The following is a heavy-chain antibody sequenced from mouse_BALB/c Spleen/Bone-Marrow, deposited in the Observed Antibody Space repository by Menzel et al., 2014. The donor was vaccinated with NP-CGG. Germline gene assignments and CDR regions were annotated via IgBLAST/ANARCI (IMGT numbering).Heavy chain of an antibody. CDR3: AREGGTTAHYYAMDY. J-gene: IGHJ4*01. CDR2: ISSGGST. D-gene: IGHD1-2*01. V-gene: IGHV5-6-5*01. Sequence: EVKVEESGGGLVKPGGSLKLSCAASGFTFGSYAMSWVRQTPEKRLEWVASISSGGSTYYPDSVKGRFTFSRDNARNILYLQMSSLRSEDTAMYYCAREGGTTAHYYAMDYWGQGTSVTVSS. CDR1: GFTFGSYA.